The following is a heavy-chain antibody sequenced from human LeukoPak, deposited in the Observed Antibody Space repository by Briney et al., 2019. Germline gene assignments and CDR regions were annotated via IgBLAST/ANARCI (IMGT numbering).Heavy chain of an antibody. CDR3: TSGLYYDSWSDLFDY. CDR1: GFTFGDYA. J-gene: IGHJ4*02. CDR2: IRRKANGGTT. V-gene: IGHV3-49*04. Sequence: GGSLRLSCTASGFTFGDYAMGWVRQAPGKGPEWVGFIRRKANGGTTESAASVKGRFTISRDDSKSIAYLQMNSLKTEDTAVYYCTSGLYYDSWSDLFDYWGQGTLVTVSS. D-gene: IGHD3-3*01.